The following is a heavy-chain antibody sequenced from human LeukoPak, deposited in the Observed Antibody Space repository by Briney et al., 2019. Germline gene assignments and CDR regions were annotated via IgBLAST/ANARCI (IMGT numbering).Heavy chain of an antibody. Sequence: PSETLSLTCTVSGDSITSGDYYWAWIRQPPGKGLEWVAYMHYTGNTYYNSSLKSRLTISVDTSKNQFSLRLSFVTAADTAMYYCARHLSGSSWFDPWGQGTLVTVSS. J-gene: IGHJ5*02. CDR2: MHYTGNT. D-gene: IGHD1-26*01. CDR1: GDSITSGDYY. V-gene: IGHV4-30-4*08. CDR3: ARHLSGSSWFDP.